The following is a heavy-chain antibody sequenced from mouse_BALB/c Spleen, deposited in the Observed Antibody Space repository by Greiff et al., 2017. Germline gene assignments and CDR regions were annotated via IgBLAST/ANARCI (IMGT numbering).Heavy chain of an antibody. Sequence: EVQRVESGGGLVKPGGSLKLSCAASGFTFSDYYMYWVRQTPEKRLEWVATISDGGSYTYYPDSVKGRFTISRDNAKNNLYLQMSSLKSEDTAMYYCARALSLLLRYPFAYWGGGTLVTVSA. CDR3: ARALSLLLRYPFAY. CDR1: GFTFSDYY. J-gene: IGHJ3*01. D-gene: IGHD1-1*01. CDR2: ISDGGSYT. V-gene: IGHV5-4*02.